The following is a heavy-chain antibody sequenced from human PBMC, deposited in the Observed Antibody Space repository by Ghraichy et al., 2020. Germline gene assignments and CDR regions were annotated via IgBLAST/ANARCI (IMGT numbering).Heavy chain of an antibody. CDR2: ISSSGSTI. CDR1: GFGFSDYE. D-gene: IGHD2-15*01. J-gene: IGHJ4*02. CDR3: ARGWFRDFGYFDY. Sequence: GGSLRLSCAASGFGFSDYEVNWLRQAPGKGLEWVSYISSSGSTIYYADSVKGRFTISRQNAKNSLYLQMNSLRAEDTAVYYCARGWFRDFGYFDYWGQGTPVTVSS. V-gene: IGHV3-48*03.